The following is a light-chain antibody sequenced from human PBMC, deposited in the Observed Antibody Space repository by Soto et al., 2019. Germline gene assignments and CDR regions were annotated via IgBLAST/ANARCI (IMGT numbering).Light chain of an antibody. CDR1: SSNIGSNT. Sequence: QPVLTQPPSASGTPGQRVTISCSGRSSNIGSNTVNWYQQLPGTAPKLLIYSNNQRPSGVPDRFSGSKSGSSASLAISGLQSEDEADYYCAASDDSLNGVVFGGGTKLTVL. CDR3: AASDDSLNGVV. CDR2: SNN. J-gene: IGLJ2*01. V-gene: IGLV1-44*01.